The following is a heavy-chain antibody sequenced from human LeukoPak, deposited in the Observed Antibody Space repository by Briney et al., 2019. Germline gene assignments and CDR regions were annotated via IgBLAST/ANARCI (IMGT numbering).Heavy chain of an antibody. D-gene: IGHD5-24*01. CDR1: GFSFNTYN. CDR2: ISGSGGST. Sequence: PGGSLRLSCAASGFSFNTYNMNWVRQAPGKGLEWVSIISGSGGSTYYADSVKGRFTISRDNSKNTLYLQMNSLRAEDTAVYYCAKGRVEMATVDYWGQGTLVTVSS. CDR3: AKGRVEMATVDY. V-gene: IGHV3-23*01. J-gene: IGHJ4*02.